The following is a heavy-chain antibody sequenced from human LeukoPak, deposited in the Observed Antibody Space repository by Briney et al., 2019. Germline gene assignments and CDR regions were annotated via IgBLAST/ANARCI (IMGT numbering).Heavy chain of an antibody. Sequence: RSSETLSLTCTVSGGSISSGSYYWNWIRQPAGKGLEWIGRIYTSGSTNYNPSLKSRVTISVDTSKNQFSLKLNSVTAADTAVYYCAREGLNMVRGVIPKEAWGWFDPWGQGTLVTVSS. CDR2: IYTSGST. D-gene: IGHD3-10*01. CDR1: GGSISSGSYY. J-gene: IGHJ5*02. V-gene: IGHV4-61*02. CDR3: AREGLNMVRGVIPKEAWGWFDP.